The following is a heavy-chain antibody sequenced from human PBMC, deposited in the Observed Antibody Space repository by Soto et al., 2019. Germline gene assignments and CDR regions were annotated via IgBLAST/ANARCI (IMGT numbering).Heavy chain of an antibody. CDR1: GYTFTSYD. V-gene: IGHV1-8*01. Sequence: ASVKVSCKASGYTFTSYDINWVRQATGQGLEWMGWMNPNNGNTKYAQKFQGRVTITRNTSASTAYMELSSLRSEDTAVYYCARDMGFGLSDYWGQGTLVTVSS. J-gene: IGHJ4*02. CDR3: ARDMGFGLSDY. CDR2: MNPNNGNT. D-gene: IGHD3-10*01.